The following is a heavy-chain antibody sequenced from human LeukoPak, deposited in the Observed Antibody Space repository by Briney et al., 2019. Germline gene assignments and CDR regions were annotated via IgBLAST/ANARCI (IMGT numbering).Heavy chain of an antibody. CDR3: ARMSDIVVVVAGGPLGY. D-gene: IGHD2-15*01. CDR1: GYTFTSYY. Sequence: SVKVSCKASGYTFTSYYMHWVRQAPGQGLEWMGIINPSGGSTSYAQKFQGRVTMTRDTSTSTVYMELSSLRSEDTAVYYCARMSDIVVVVAGGPLGYWGQGTLVTVSS. V-gene: IGHV1-46*01. J-gene: IGHJ4*02. CDR2: INPSGGST.